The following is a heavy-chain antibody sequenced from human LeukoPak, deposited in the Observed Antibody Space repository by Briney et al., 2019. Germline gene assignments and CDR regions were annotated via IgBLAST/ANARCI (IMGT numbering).Heavy chain of an antibody. CDR3: AWSGLKIES. Sequence: PGGSLRLSCAASGFTFSSAWMSWVRQAPRKGLEWVAQIKKQTDGRTTDYVAYTAPVKGRFTISRDDSQNTLFLQMDSLKTEDTAIYYCAWSGLKIESWGQGNLVTVSS. CDR1: GFTFSSAW. V-gene: IGHV3-15*01. J-gene: IGHJ4*02. D-gene: IGHD3-3*01. CDR2: IKKQTDGRTT.